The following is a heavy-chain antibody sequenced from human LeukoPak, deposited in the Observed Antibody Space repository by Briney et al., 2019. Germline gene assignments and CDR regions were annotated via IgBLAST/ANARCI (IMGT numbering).Heavy chain of an antibody. J-gene: IGHJ4*01. V-gene: IGHV3-64D*06. CDR2: IINNGGST. CDR1: GFTFSSYA. Sequence: GGSERLSCSTSGFTFSSYAMNWVRQAPGKGLEYVSGIINNGGSTYYADSVKGRFTVSRDNSKNTLFLQMSSLRSEDTAVYYCVNDYCGADCHLWGHGTLLPVST. CDR3: VNDYCGADCHL. D-gene: IGHD2-21*02.